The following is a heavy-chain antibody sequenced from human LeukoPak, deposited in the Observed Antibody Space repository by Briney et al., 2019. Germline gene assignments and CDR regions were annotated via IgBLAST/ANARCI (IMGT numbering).Heavy chain of an antibody. V-gene: IGHV3-33*05. J-gene: IGHJ4*02. CDR3: ARDLGGERTAEF. D-gene: IGHD2-21*01. CDR1: GFTFSSYS. CDR2: MSNSGENT. Sequence: PGGSLRLSCAASGFTFSSYSMQWVRQTPGKGLEWVGIMSNSGENTFYGEAVKGRFTISRDNSQNTLYLQMNSLRVEDTAVYYCARDLGGERTAEFGGQGTLVTVSS.